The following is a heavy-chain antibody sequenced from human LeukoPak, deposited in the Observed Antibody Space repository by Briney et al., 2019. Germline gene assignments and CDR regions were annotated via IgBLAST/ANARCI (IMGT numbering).Heavy chain of an antibody. V-gene: IGHV3-64*01. CDR1: GFTFSSYA. CDR3: AREIRDFWSGSFDY. D-gene: IGHD3-3*01. Sequence: GGSLRLSCAASGFTFSSYAMHWVRQAPGKGLEYVSAISGNGGSTYYANSVKGRFTISRDNAKNTLYLQMGSLRAEDMAVYYCAREIRDFWSGSFDYWGQGTLVTVSS. CDR2: ISGNGGST. J-gene: IGHJ4*02.